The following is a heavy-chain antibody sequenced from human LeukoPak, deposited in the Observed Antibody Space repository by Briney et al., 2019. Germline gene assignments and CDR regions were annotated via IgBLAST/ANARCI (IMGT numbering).Heavy chain of an antibody. CDR3: ARVGEGYCSGGSCYAGDY. V-gene: IGHV3-9*01. D-gene: IGHD2-15*01. Sequence: PGGSLRLSCAASGFTFDDYAMHWVRQAPGKGLEWVSGISWNSGSIGYADSVKGRFTISRDNAKNSLYLQMNSLRVEDTAVYYCARVGEGYCSGGSCYAGDYWGQGTLVTVSS. J-gene: IGHJ4*02. CDR1: GFTFDDYA. CDR2: ISWNSGSI.